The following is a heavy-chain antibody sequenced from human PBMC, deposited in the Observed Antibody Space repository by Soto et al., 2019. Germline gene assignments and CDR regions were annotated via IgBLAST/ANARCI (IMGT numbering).Heavy chain of an antibody. D-gene: IGHD3-22*01. V-gene: IGHV4-59*01. CDR2: IYYSGST. J-gene: IGHJ5*02. CDR1: GGSISSYY. Sequence: ETLSLTCTVSGGSISSYYWSWIRQPPGKGLEWIGYIYYSGSTNYNPSLKSRVTISVDTSKNQFSLKLSSVTAADTAVYYCARVGDFYYDSSGSNNWFDPWGQGTLVTVSS. CDR3: ARVGDFYYDSSGSNNWFDP.